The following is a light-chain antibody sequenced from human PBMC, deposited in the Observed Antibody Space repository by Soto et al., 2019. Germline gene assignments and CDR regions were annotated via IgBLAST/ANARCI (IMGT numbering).Light chain of an antibody. CDR1: NSNIGSNI. Sequence: QSVLTQPPSASGTPGQRVTISCSGSNSNIGSNIVNWYQQLPGTAPKLLIYGDSQCPSGVPDRFSGSKSGTSASLAISGLQSEDEADFYCATWDDSLNGWVFGGGTQLTVL. CDR2: GDS. J-gene: IGLJ3*02. V-gene: IGLV1-44*01. CDR3: ATWDDSLNGWV.